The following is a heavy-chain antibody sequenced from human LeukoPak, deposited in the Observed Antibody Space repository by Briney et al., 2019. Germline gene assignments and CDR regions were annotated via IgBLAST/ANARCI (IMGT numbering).Heavy chain of an antibody. CDR1: GFTFSGSA. CDR2: IRSKANSYAT. D-gene: IGHD3-3*01. CDR3: TLGEWLSPFDY. Sequence: GGSLRLSCAASGFTFSGSAMHWVRQASGRGLEWVGRIRSKANSYATGYAASVKGRFTISRDDSKNTAYLQMNSLKTEDTAVYYCTLGEWLSPFDYWGQGTLVTVSS. J-gene: IGHJ4*02. V-gene: IGHV3-73*01.